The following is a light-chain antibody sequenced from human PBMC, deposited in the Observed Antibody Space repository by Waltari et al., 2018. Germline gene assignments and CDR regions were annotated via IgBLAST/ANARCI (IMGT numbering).Light chain of an antibody. J-gene: IGLJ2*01. CDR1: MSNIGAGYD. CDR2: RDD. CDR3: QSYDRDLNAVL. Sequence: QSVLTQPPSVSGAPGPRVTIPCTGTMSNIGAGYDAHRYQQIPGSAPKVLIYRDDNRPSGVPGRFSGSKSGTTASLSVTGLHVEDEADYFCQSYDRDLNAVLFGGGTKLTVL. V-gene: IGLV1-40*01.